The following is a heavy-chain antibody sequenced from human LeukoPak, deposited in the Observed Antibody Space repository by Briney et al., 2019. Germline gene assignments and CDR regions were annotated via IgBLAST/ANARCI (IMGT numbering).Heavy chain of an antibody. D-gene: IGHD3-10*01. CDR1: GASISSYY. Sequence: SETLSLTCTVSGASISSYYWSWIRQPPGKGLEWIGEINHSGSTNYNPSLKSRVTISVDTSKNQFSLKLSSVTAADTAVYYCARDPGFMVRGSRRGYDDYYYYMDVWGKGTTVTISS. CDR3: ARDPGFMVRGSRRGYDDYYYYMDV. J-gene: IGHJ6*03. CDR2: INHSGST. V-gene: IGHV4-34*01.